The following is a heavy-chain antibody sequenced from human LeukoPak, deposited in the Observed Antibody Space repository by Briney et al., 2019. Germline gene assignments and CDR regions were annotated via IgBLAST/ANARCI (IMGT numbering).Heavy chain of an antibody. CDR3: ARFSWGCSTASCYLTN. CDR2: IYYTGTT. V-gene: IGHV4-59*11. J-gene: IGHJ4*02. CDR1: GGSLSGHY. Sequence: SETLSFTCTVGGGSLSGHYWGWIRQPPGKGLELVGHIYYTGTTFYNPSLNSRITITLDTSRNQFSLRLTSVIAADTAVYYCARFSWGCSTASCYLTNWGQGTLVTVSS. D-gene: IGHD2-2*01.